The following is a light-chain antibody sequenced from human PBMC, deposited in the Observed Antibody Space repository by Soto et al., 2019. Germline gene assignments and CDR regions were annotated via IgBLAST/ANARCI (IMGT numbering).Light chain of an antibody. CDR3: QEYSDWPTWT. CDR2: GAS. CDR1: QSVSSN. Sequence: EIVMTQSPATLSVSPGERATLSCRTSQSVSSNLAWYQQKPGQAPRLLIYGASTRATGIPARFSGSGSGTEFTLTISSLQSEDLAIYYCQEYSDWPTWTVGQGTKVDIK. J-gene: IGKJ1*01. V-gene: IGKV3D-15*01.